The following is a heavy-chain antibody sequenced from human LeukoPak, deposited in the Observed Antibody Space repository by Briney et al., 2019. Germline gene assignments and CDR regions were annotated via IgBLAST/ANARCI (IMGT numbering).Heavy chain of an antibody. CDR3: ARPLSRLSWLDP. Sequence: SETLSLTCDVSGGSFSGYYWSWIRQPPGKGLEWIGEINDRGSINYNPSLKSRVTISVDTSKNQFSLKLRSVTAADTAVYYCARPLSRLSWLDPWGQGTLVTVSS. D-gene: IGHD2-21*01. V-gene: IGHV4-34*01. CDR2: INDRGSI. J-gene: IGHJ5*02. CDR1: GGSFSGYY.